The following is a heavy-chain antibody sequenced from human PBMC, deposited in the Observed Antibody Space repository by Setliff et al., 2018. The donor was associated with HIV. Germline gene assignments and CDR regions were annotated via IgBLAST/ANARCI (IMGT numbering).Heavy chain of an antibody. Sequence: HPGGSLRLSCAASGFTFSSYGMNWVRQAPGKGLEWLSYISSSGSTIYYADSVKGRFTISRDNAKNSLYLQMNSLRVEDTAVYYCARDLHILYSNSGGGFDYWGQGTLVTVSS. V-gene: IGHV3-48*04. CDR1: GFTFSSYG. D-gene: IGHD6-6*01. CDR3: ARDLHILYSNSGGGFDY. CDR2: ISSSGSTI. J-gene: IGHJ4*02.